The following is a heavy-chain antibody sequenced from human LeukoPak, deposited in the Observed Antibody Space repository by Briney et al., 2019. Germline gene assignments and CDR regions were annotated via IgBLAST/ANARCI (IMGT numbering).Heavy chain of an antibody. CDR1: GGSISSYY. J-gene: IGHJ4*02. CDR2: IYSSGST. V-gene: IGHV4-59*08. CDR3: ARRAVAENYFDY. D-gene: IGHD6-19*01. Sequence: SETLSLTCTVSGGSISSYYWTWIRQPPGKGLEWIGYIYSSGSTTYNPSLESRVTISVDTSMNQFSLKLNSVTAADTAMYYCARRAVAENYFDYWGQGTLVTGSS.